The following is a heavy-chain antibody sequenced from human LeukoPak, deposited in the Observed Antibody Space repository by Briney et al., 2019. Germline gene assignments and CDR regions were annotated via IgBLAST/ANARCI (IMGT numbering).Heavy chain of an antibody. V-gene: IGHV3-23*01. D-gene: IGHD3-22*01. CDR3: AKDSSGYYFDAFDI. J-gene: IGHJ3*02. CDR2: ISDSGGST. Sequence: PGGSLRLSCAASGFIFSSHAMSWVRQAPGKGLEWVSGISDSGGSTFYADSVKGRFTISRDNSKNTLYLQMNSLRAEDTAVYYCAKDSSGYYFDAFDIWGQGTMVTVSS. CDR1: GFIFSSHA.